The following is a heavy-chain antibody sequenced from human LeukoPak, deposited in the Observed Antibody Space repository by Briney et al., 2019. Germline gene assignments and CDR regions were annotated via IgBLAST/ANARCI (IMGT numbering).Heavy chain of an antibody. V-gene: IGHV4-59*08. D-gene: IGHD5-18*01. J-gene: IGHJ4*02. Sequence: SETLSLTCTVAGGSISSYYWSWIRQPPGKGLEWIGYIYYSGSANYNPSLKSRVTISLDTSKNQFSLKLSSVTAADAAVYYCARHEYSYGNFDYWGQGTLVTVSS. CDR3: ARHEYSYGNFDY. CDR1: GGSISSYY. CDR2: IYYSGSA.